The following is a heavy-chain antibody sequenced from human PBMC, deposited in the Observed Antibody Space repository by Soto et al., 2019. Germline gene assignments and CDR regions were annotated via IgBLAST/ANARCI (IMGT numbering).Heavy chain of an antibody. D-gene: IGHD2-8*02. J-gene: IGHJ4*02. V-gene: IGHV3-30*03. Sequence: QVQLVEPGGGVVQPGRSLRLSCAVSGFTVSSYGMHWVRQAPGKGLEWVAVISRDGRTKFYADSVKGRFTISKDNSRNTLFLEMNSLRGDDMAVYYCTGEVASGYWGQGTLVTVSS. CDR1: GFTVSSYG. CDR2: ISRDGRTK. CDR3: TGEVASGY.